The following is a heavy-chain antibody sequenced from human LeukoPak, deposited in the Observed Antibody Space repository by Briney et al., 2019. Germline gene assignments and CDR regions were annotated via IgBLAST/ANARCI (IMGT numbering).Heavy chain of an antibody. J-gene: IGHJ4*02. CDR2: ISGSGGST. CDR1: GFTFSSYA. V-gene: IGHV3-23*01. D-gene: IGHD6-19*01. Sequence: PGGSLRLSCAASGFTFSSYAMSWVRQAPGKGLGWVSAISGSGGSTYYADSVKGRFTISRDNSKNTLYLQMNSLRAEDTAVYYCAKGGSGWYEAEIDYWGQGTLVTVSS. CDR3: AKGGSGWYEAEIDY.